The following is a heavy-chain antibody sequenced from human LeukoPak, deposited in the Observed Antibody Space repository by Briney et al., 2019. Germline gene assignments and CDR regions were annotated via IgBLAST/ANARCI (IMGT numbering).Heavy chain of an antibody. CDR1: GGSISSSSYY. CDR3: ARLDDWFDP. CDR2: IYYSGST. J-gene: IGHJ5*02. Sequence: KPSETLSLTCTVSGGSISSSSYYWGWIPQPPGKGLEWIGSIYYSGSTYYNPSLKSRVTISVDTSKNQFSLKLSSVTAADTTVYYCARLDDWFDPWGQGTLVTVSS. V-gene: IGHV4-39*01.